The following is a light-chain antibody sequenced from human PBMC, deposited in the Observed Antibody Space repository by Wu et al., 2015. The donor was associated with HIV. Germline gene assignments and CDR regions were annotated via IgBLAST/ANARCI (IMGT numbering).Light chain of an antibody. CDR1: QSVSRN. V-gene: IGKV3-15*01. CDR2: GAS. CDR3: QQYNNWPPAYT. Sequence: EIVMTQSPATLSVSPGERATLSCRTSQSVSRNLAWYQQRPGQAPSLLIYGASTRATGVSARFSGSGSGTEFTLTISSMQSEDFAVYYCQQYNNWPPAYTFGQGTKLESK. J-gene: IGKJ2*01.